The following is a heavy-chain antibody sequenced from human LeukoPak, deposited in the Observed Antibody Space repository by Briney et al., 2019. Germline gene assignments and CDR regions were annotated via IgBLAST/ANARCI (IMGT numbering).Heavy chain of an antibody. J-gene: IGHJ3*02. Sequence: PSETLSLTCTVSGGSISSYYWSWIRQPAGKGLEWIGRIYTSGSTNYNPSLKRRVTMSVDTSKKLFSLKLSSVTAADTAVYYCARDPPRGYAFDIWGQGTMVTVSS. CDR1: GGSISSYY. CDR3: ARDPPRGYAFDI. CDR2: IYTSGST. V-gene: IGHV4-4*07.